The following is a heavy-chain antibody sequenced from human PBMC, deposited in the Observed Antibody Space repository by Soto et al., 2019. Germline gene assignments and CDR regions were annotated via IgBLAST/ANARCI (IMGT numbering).Heavy chain of an antibody. V-gene: IGHV1-18*01. Sequence: ASVKVSCKASGYTFTSYGISWVRQAPGQGLEWMGWISANNGNTNYAQSLQGRVTMTTDTSTTTAYMELRSLKSDDTAVYYCARVSPSSRAAEPWGQGTLVTVSS. D-gene: IGHD6-13*01. CDR2: ISANNGNT. J-gene: IGHJ4*02. CDR3: ARVSPSSRAAEP. CDR1: GYTFTSYG.